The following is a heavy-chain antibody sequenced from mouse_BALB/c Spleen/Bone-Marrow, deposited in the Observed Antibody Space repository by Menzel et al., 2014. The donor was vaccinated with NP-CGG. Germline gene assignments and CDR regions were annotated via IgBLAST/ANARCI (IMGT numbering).Heavy chain of an antibody. CDR3: ARASWDY. CDR2: ILPGSGST. J-gene: IGHJ4*01. V-gene: IGHV1-9*01. CDR1: GYTYSSYW. Sequence: VKLVESGAELMKPGASVKISCKATGYTYSSYWIEWVKQRPGHGLEWIGEILPGSGSTNYNEKFKGKATFTADTSSNTACMQLGSLTSEDSAVYYCARASWDYWGQGTSVTVSS. D-gene: IGHD6-1*01.